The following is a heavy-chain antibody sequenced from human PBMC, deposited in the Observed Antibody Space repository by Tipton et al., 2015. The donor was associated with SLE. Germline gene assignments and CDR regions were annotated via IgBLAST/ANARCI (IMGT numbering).Heavy chain of an antibody. CDR2: IYYSGST. D-gene: IGHD5-24*01. CDR1: GGSISSYY. CDR3: ARVGFTEMATTPQGHFDL. V-gene: IGHV4-59*01. Sequence: SLTCTVSGGSISSYYWSWIRQPPGKGLEWIGYIYYSGSTNYNPSLKSRVTISVDTSKNQFSLKLSSVTAADTAVYYCARVGFTEMATTPQGHFDLWGRGTLVTVSS. J-gene: IGHJ2*01.